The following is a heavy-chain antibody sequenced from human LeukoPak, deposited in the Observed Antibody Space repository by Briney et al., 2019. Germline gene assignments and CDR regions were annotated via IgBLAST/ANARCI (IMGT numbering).Heavy chain of an antibody. CDR3: AKDTVKVTTIRRVPHYMDV. D-gene: IGHD5-12*01. V-gene: IGHV3-23*01. Sequence: GGSLRLSCAASGFTFSSYGMSWVRQAPGKGLEWVSAISGSGGSTYYADSVKGRFTISRDNSKNTLYLQMNSLRAEDTAVYYCAKDTVKVTTIRRVPHYMDVWGKGTTVTISS. CDR1: GFTFSSYG. CDR2: ISGSGGST. J-gene: IGHJ6*03.